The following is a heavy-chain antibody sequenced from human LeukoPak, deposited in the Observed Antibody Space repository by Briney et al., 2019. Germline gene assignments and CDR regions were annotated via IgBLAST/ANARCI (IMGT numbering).Heavy chain of an antibody. CDR2: ISRESSTI. CDR3: ARLSGYGDYVRYFDY. J-gene: IGHJ4*02. D-gene: IGHD4-17*01. V-gene: IGHV3-48*04. Sequence: PGGSLRLSCAASGITFSSYSINWVRQAPGKGLEWVAYISRESSTIYYADSVKGRFTISRDNAKNSLYLQMNSLRAEDTAVYYCARLSGYGDYVRYFDYWGRGTLVTVSS. CDR1: GITFSSYS.